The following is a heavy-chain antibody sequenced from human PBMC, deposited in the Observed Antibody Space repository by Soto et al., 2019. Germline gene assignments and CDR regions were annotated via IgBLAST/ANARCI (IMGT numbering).Heavy chain of an antibody. D-gene: IGHD2-2*02. Sequence: GGSLRLSCAASGFTFNTYGMHWVRQAPGKGLEWVAVISYDGSEKYYVDSVKGRFTISKDNPKNTLYLQMNSLRPEDTAVYYCAKSPNFYCSSPNCYKYYFDHWGQGTRVTVSS. CDR2: ISYDGSEK. V-gene: IGHV3-30*18. CDR3: AKSPNFYCSSPNCYKYYFDH. J-gene: IGHJ4*02. CDR1: GFTFNTYG.